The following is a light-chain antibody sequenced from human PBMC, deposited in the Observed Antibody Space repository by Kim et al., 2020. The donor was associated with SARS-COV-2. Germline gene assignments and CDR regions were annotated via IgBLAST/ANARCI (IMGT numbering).Light chain of an antibody. V-gene: IGLV3-1*01. CDR1: KLGDKY. J-gene: IGLJ1*01. Sequence: VSPGQTASITCSGDKLGDKYACWYQQKPGQSPVLVIYQDSKRPSGIPERVSGSNSGNTATLTISGTQAMDEADYYCQAWDSSTYVFGTGTKVTVL. CDR2: QDS. CDR3: QAWDSSTYV.